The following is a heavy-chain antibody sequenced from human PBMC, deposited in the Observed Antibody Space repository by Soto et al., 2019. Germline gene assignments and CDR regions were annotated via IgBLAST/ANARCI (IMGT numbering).Heavy chain of an antibody. D-gene: IGHD2-2*01. CDR1: GGSISSGGYY. V-gene: IGHV4-31*03. Sequence: SETLSLTCTVSGGSISSGGYYWSWIRQHPGKGLEWIGYIYYSGSTYYNTSLKSRVTISVDTSKNQFSLKLSSVTAADTAVYYCARVDLGYCSSTSCLNWLDPWGQGTLVTVSS. J-gene: IGHJ5*02. CDR3: ARVDLGYCSSTSCLNWLDP. CDR2: IYYSGST.